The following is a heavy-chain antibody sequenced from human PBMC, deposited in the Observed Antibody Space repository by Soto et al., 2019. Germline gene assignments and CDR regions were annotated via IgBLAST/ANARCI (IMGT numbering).Heavy chain of an antibody. V-gene: IGHV1-2*02. CDR1: GYTFSDYY. D-gene: IGHD6-19*01. Sequence: ASVKVSCKASGYTFSDYYLHWVRQAPGQGLEWMGWISPNSGATEYAPKFQGRVTMTTDTSISTAFLKLASLRPDDTAVYYCARHGSDSGWFFFDPWGQGALVTVSS. CDR2: ISPNSGAT. J-gene: IGHJ5*02. CDR3: ARHGSDSGWFFFDP.